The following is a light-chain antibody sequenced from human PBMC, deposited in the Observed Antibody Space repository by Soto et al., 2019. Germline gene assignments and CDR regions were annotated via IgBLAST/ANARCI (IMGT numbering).Light chain of an antibody. Sequence: DIQMTQSPSSLSASVGDRVTITCRASQSISSYLNWYQQKPGKAPKLLIYAASSLQSGVPSRFSGSGSGTDFTLIISSLQPEDFATYYCKQSYSTPLTFGGGTKVDIK. CDR1: QSISSY. CDR2: AAS. V-gene: IGKV1-39*01. J-gene: IGKJ4*01. CDR3: KQSYSTPLT.